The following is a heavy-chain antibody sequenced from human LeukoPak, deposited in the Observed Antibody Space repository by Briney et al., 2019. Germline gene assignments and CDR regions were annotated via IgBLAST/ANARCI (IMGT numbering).Heavy chain of an antibody. CDR3: ARTTEVGYIGYFYYYYMDV. CDR2: IYYSGST. CDR1: GGSISSYY. Sequence: PSETLSLTCTVSGGSISSYYWSWIRQPPGKGLEWIWYIYYSGSTNYNPSLKSRVTISVDTSKNQFSLKLRSVTAADTAVYYCARTTEVGYIGYFYYYYMDVWGKGTTVTISS. D-gene: IGHD1-26*01. V-gene: IGHV4-59*01. J-gene: IGHJ6*03.